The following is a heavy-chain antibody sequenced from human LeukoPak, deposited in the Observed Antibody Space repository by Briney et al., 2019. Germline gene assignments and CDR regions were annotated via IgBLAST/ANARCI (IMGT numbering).Heavy chain of an antibody. J-gene: IGHJ4*02. CDR1: GFTFRIYA. CDR2: ISTSGGST. CDR3: AKGLGSNGWYDFDL. D-gene: IGHD6-19*01. V-gene: IGHV3-23*01. Sequence: HPGGSLRLSCAASGFTFRIYAMSWVRQAPGKGLEWVSGISTSGGSTNYADSVKGRFTISRDNSENTLYLQMNSLRAEDTAMYYCAKGLGSNGWYDFDLWGQGTLVTVSS.